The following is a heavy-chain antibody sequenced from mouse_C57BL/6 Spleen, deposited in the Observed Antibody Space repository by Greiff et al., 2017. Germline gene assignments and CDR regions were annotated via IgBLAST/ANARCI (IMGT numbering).Heavy chain of an antibody. V-gene: IGHV1-81*01. CDR2: IYPRSGNT. D-gene: IGHD2-2*01. CDR1: GYTFTSYG. CDR3: ARGDDGNDDAMDY. Sequence: QVQLKQSGAELARPGASVKLSCKASGYTFTSYGISWVKQRTGQGLEWIGEIYPRSGNTYYNEKFKGKATLTADKSSSPAYMELRSLTSEDSAVYFCARGDDGNDDAMDYWGQGTSVTVSS. J-gene: IGHJ4*01.